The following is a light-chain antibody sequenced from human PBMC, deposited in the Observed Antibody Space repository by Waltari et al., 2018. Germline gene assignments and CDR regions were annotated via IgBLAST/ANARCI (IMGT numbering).Light chain of an antibody. J-gene: IGKJ4*01. Sequence: IQLTQSPSSLSASVGDRVTTTCRASQGISSHLAWYQQKPGKAPKLLTYGASTLQSGVPSRFSGSGSGTDFTLTISSLQPEDFATYYCQQLNGYPLTFGGGTKVEI. CDR3: QQLNGYPLT. CDR1: QGISSH. V-gene: IGKV1-9*01. CDR2: GAS.